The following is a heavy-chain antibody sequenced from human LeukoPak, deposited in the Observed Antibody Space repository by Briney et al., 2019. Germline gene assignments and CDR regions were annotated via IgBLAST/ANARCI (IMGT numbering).Heavy chain of an antibody. Sequence: PGGSLRLSCAASGFTFSSYGMHWVRQAPGKGLEWVAFIRFDGSNKYYTDSVKGRFTISRDNSKNTLYLQMNSLRAEDTAVYYCAKDIQPGYSSSWYSVNTDETDLNFDYWGQGTLVTVSS. V-gene: IGHV3-30*02. J-gene: IGHJ4*02. CDR1: GFTFSSYG. CDR2: IRFDGSNK. CDR3: AKDIQPGYSSSWYSVNTDETDLNFDY. D-gene: IGHD6-13*01.